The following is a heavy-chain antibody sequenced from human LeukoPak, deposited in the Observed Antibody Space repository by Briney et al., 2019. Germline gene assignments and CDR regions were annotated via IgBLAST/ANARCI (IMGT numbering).Heavy chain of an antibody. CDR3: AKAFYYWEAYYYYYMDV. J-gene: IGHJ6*03. D-gene: IGHD2-8*01. CDR2: ISSSSSYI. V-gene: IGHV3-21*04. Sequence: GGSLRLSCAASGFTFSSYSMNWVRQAPGKGLEWVSSISSSSSYIYCADSVKGRFTISRDNSKNTLYLQMNSLRAEDTAVYYCAKAFYYWEAYYYYYMDVWGKGTTVTISS. CDR1: GFTFSSYS.